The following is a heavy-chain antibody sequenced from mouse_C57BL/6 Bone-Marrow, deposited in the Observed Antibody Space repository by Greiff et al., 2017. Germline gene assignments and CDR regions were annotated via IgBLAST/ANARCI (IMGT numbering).Heavy chain of an antibody. J-gene: IGHJ3*01. CDR3: GSGLGRRFAY. Sequence: QVQLKESGPGLVAPSQSLSITCTVSGFSLTSYGVDLVRQSPGTGLELLGVIWGVGSTNYNSALKFRLSISKDNSKIQVFLKMNSLQTDDTAMYYCGSGLGRRFAYWGQGTLVTVSA. D-gene: IGHD4-1*01. V-gene: IGHV2-6*01. CDR1: GFSLTSYG. CDR2: IWGVGST.